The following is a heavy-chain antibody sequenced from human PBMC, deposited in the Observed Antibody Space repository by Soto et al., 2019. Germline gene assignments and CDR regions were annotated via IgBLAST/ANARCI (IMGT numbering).Heavy chain of an antibody. CDR1: GYTFTNYD. Sequence: ASVKVSCKASGYTFTNYDINWVRQATGQGLEWMGWINPNSGGTNYAQKFQGWVTMTRDTSISTAYMELSRLRSDDTAVYYCARARHYDIFFCYYTRSDGAFYIWGQGSMVTVS. V-gene: IGHV1-2*04. CDR2: INPNSGGT. J-gene: IGHJ3*02. CDR3: ARARHYDIFFCYYTRSDGAFYI. D-gene: IGHD3-9*01.